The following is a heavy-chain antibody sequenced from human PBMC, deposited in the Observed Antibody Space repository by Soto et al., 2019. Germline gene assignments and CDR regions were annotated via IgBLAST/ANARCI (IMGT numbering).Heavy chain of an antibody. CDR3: AHTWGLPFDY. Sequence: QITLKESGPTLVEPTQTLTLTCTYSGFSLRTTGVGVGWIRQPPGTALEWLGIIYWNDDKRYSPSLKNRFTLTRDISQSQVVLTMTNMDPVDTAPYYCAHTWGLPFDYWGQGTLVIVSS. CDR2: IYWNDDK. J-gene: IGHJ4*02. D-gene: IGHD3-16*01. CDR1: GFSLRTTGVG. V-gene: IGHV2-5*01.